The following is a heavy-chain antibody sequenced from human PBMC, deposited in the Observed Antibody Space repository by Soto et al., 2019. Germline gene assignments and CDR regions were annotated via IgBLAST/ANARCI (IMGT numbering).Heavy chain of an antibody. D-gene: IGHD3-16*01. CDR2: ISAYNGNT. V-gene: IGHV1-18*01. J-gene: IGHJ4*02. CDR1: GYTFTNFG. CDR3: AREASYRQPTPFDY. Sequence: GASVKVSCKASGYTFTNFGISWVRQAPGQGLEWMGWISAYNGNTNYAQKFQGRVTMTTDTSTSTAYMEVRSLRFDDTAVYYCAREASYRQPTPFDYWGQGTLVTVSS.